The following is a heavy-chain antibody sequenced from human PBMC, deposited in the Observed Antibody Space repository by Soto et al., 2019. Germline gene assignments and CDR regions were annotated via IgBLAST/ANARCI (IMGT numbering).Heavy chain of an antibody. V-gene: IGHV2-5*02. D-gene: IGHD4-17*01. CDR2: IYWDDDK. CDR3: AHSPRKRAVTRDAFDI. CDR1: GFSLSTSGVG. J-gene: IGHJ3*02. Sequence: QITLKESGPTLVKPTQTLTLTCTFSGFSLSTSGVGVGWIRQPPGKALQWLALIYWDDDKRYSPSLKSRLTSTKYTSKNQVVLTMTNMDPVDTATYYCAHSPRKRAVTRDAFDIWGQGTMVTVSS.